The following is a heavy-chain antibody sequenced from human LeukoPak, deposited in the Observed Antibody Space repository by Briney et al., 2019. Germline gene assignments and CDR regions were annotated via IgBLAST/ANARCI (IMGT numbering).Heavy chain of an antibody. Sequence: PSETLSLTCAVSGGSISSGGYSWSWIRQPPGKGLEWIGYIYYSGSTYYNPSLKSRVTISVDTSKNQFSLKLSSVTAADTAVYYCARWVQDSSGDYFDYWGQGTLVTVSS. CDR3: ARWVQDSSGDYFDY. V-gene: IGHV4-30-4*07. D-gene: IGHD3-22*01. CDR2: IYYSGST. CDR1: GGSISSGGYS. J-gene: IGHJ4*02.